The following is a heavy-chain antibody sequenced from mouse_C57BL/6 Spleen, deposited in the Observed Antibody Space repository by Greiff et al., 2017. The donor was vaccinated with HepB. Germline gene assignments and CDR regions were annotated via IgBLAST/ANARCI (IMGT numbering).Heavy chain of an antibody. Sequence: EVKVEESGGGLVQPGGSMKLSCVASGFTFSNYWMNWVRQSPEKGLEWVAQIRLKSDNYATHYAESVKVRFTISRDDSKSSVYLQMNNLRAEDTGIYYCTGRYYGSSPYYFDYWGQGTTLTVSS. CDR1: GFTFSNYW. V-gene: IGHV6-3*01. CDR3: TGRYYGSSPYYFDY. D-gene: IGHD1-1*01. J-gene: IGHJ2*01. CDR2: IRLKSDNYAT.